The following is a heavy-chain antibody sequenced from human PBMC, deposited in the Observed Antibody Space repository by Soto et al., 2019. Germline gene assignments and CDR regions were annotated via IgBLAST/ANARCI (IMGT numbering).Heavy chain of an antibody. V-gene: IGHV4-34*01. J-gene: IGHJ6*02. CDR1: GGSFSGYY. D-gene: IGHD6-13*01. Sequence: SETLSLTCAVYGGSFSGYYWSWIRQPPGKGLEWIGEINHSGGTNYNPSLKSRVTISVDTSKNQFSLKLSSVTAADTAVYYCARGYSSSWADYYYGMDVWGQGTTVTVSS. CDR3: ARGYSSSWADYYYGMDV. CDR2: INHSGGT.